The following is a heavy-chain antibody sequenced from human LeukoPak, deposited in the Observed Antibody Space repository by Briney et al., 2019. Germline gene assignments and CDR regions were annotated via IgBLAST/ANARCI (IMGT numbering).Heavy chain of an antibody. J-gene: IGHJ5*02. CDR2: IYYSGST. Sequence: PSETLSLTCTVSGGSISSYYWSWIRHPPGKGLEWIGYIYYSGSTNYNPSLKSRVTISVDTSKNQFSLKLSSVTAADTAVYYCARVEVTMIGGWFAPWGQGTLATVSS. V-gene: IGHV4-59*01. CDR1: GGSISSYY. CDR3: ARVEVTMIGGWFAP. D-gene: IGHD3-22*01.